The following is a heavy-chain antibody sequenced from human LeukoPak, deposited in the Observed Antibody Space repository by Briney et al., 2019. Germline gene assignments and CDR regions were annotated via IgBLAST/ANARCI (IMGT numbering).Heavy chain of an antibody. V-gene: IGHV1-69*13. CDR1: GYTFTSYG. J-gene: IGHJ4*02. D-gene: IGHD1-14*01. CDR3: TRDDRWRTGGSDY. CDR2: IIPIFGTA. Sequence: ASVKVSCKASGYTFTSYGISWVRQAPGQGLEWMGGIIPIFGTANYAQKFQGRVTITADESTSTAYMELSSLRSEDTVVYYCTRDDRWRTGGSDYWGQGTLVTVSS.